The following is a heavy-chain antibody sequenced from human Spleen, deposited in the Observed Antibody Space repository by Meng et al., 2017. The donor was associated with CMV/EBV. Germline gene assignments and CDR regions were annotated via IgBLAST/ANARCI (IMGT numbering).Heavy chain of an antibody. CDR3: AREGRRGYCSSISCYGALDI. V-gene: IGHV1-69*13. J-gene: IGHJ3*02. CDR2: LIPIPGTP. CDR1: GYIFTTYG. Sequence: SVKVSCKASGYIFTTYGISWVRQAPGQGLEWMGGLIPIPGTPNYAQRFQGRVTITADESTRTAYMDLSSLRSDDTAVYYCAREGRRGYCSSISCYGALDIWGQGTMVTVSS. D-gene: IGHD2-2*01.